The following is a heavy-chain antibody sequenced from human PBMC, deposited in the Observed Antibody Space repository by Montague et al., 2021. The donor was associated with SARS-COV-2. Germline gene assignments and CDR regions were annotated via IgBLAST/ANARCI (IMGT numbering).Heavy chain of an antibody. CDR3: ARGQVTISGVLIFIPAAGHLDG. Sequence: SETLSLTCAVYGGSFSDYYWTWIRQSPGKGLEWIGEINHSGSSNYNPSLKNRVTISVDKSKNQISLKLTSVTAADTATYYCARGQVTISGVLIFIPAAGHLDGWGQGTSVTVSS. CDR2: INHSGSS. V-gene: IGHV4-34*01. CDR1: GGSFSDYY. D-gene: IGHD3-3*01. J-gene: IGHJ3*01.